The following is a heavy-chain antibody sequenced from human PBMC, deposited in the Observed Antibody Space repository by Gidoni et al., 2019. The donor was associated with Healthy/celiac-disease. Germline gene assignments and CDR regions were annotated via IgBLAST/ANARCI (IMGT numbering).Heavy chain of an antibody. D-gene: IGHD5-12*01. V-gene: IGHV4-34*01. J-gene: IGHJ4*02. CDR2: INHSAST. CDR3: ARVGRWLPQWGFDY. CDR1: GGSFSGYS. Sequence: QVQLQQWGAGLLKPSETLSLTSAVYGGSFSGYSWSWIRQPPGKGLEWLGEINHSASTNYNQSLKSRVTISVDTSKNQFCLKLSSVTAADTAVYYCARVGRWLPQWGFDYWGQGTLVTVSS.